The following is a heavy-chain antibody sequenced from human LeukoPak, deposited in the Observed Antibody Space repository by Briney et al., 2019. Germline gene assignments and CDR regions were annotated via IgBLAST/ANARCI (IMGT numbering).Heavy chain of an antibody. CDR2: IYYSGST. J-gene: IGHJ4*02. CDR3: ARGYYDSSGLLDY. D-gene: IGHD3-22*01. CDR1: GGSISSYY. V-gene: IGHV4-59*13. Sequence: SETLSLTCTVSGGSISSYYWSWIRQPPGKGLEWIGYIYYSGSTNYNPSLKSRVTISVDTSKNQFSLKLSSVTAADTAVYYCARGYYDSSGLLDYWGQRTLVTVSS.